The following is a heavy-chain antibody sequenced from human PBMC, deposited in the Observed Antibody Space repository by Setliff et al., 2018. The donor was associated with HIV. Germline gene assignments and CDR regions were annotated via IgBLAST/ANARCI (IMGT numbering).Heavy chain of an antibody. Sequence: GGSLRLSCAASGFTFSNYWMHWVRQAPGKGLVWVSRINSDGSSTRYADSVKGRFTISRDNAKNTLYLQMNSLRAEDTAVYYCVRVKRAIPPSYWGQGTLVTVSS. CDR2: INSDGSST. J-gene: IGHJ4*02. CDR1: GFTFSNYW. V-gene: IGHV3-74*01. D-gene: IGHD2-2*01. CDR3: VRVKRAIPPSY.